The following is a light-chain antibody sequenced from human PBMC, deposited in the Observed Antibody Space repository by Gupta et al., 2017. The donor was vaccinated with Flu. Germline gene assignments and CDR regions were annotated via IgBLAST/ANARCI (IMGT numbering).Light chain of an antibody. J-gene: IGLJ2*01. CDR1: RLRDEY. Sequence: SSELTQPPSAAVAPGQTPRISCSGDRLRDEYAWWYQQKPGQSPVVVIYQDNKRPSGIPERFSGSSSGTTVTLTISGTQAMDEADYYCQAWDTSTVVFGGGTRLTVL. CDR3: QAWDTSTVV. CDR2: QDN. V-gene: IGLV3-1*01.